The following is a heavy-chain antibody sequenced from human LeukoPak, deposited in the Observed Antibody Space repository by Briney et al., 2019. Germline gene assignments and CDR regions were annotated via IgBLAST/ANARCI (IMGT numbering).Heavy chain of an antibody. CDR1: GYSFTSYW. CDR3: ARHESGYYGMDV. Sequence: GESLKISCKGSGYSFTSYWISWVRQMPGKGLEWMGRIDPSDSYTNYSPSFRGHVTISADKSISTAYLQWSSLKASDTAMYYCARHESGYYGMDVWGKGTTVTVSS. D-gene: IGHD1-26*01. J-gene: IGHJ6*04. CDR2: IDPSDSYT. V-gene: IGHV5-10-1*01.